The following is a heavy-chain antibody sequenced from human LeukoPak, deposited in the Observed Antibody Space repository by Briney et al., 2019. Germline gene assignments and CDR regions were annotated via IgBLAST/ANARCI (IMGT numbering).Heavy chain of an antibody. CDR1: GGSFSGYY. J-gene: IGHJ4*02. V-gene: IGHV4-34*01. D-gene: IGHD3-9*01. CDR2: INHSGST. Sequence: ASETLSLTCAVYGGSFSGYYWSWIRQPPGKGLEWIGEINHSGSTNYNPSLKSRVTISVDTSKNQFSLKLSSVTAADTAVYYCTRSPPYYDILTGYWYYFDYWGQGTLVTVSS. CDR3: TRSPPYYDILTGYWYYFDY.